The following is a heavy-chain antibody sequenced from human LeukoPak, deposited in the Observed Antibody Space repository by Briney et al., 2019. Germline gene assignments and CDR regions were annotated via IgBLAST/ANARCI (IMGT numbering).Heavy chain of an antibody. D-gene: IGHD1-26*01. CDR1: GFTFSSYS. Sequence: GGSLRLSCTASGFTFSSYSMNWVRQAPGKGLEWVSYISSGSGSIYYADSVKGRFTISRDNAKNSLFLQMNSLRAEDTAVYYCARGTAYYVNDYWGQGALVTVSS. CDR2: ISSGSGSI. J-gene: IGHJ4*02. V-gene: IGHV3-48*01. CDR3: ARGTAYYVNDY.